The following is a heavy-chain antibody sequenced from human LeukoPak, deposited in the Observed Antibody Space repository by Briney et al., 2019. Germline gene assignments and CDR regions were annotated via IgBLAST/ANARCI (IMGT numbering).Heavy chain of an antibody. Sequence: SETLSLTCTVSDDSINNIDWWWSWLRQPPGKGLEWIGEIHDGTYTTYHPSLKSRLTISMDKSQNLFSLTLTSVTAADTAVYFCARGAHYAWNSWGQGTLVTVSS. CDR2: IHDGTYT. J-gene: IGHJ4*02. CDR1: DDSINNIDW. CDR3: ARGAHYAWNS. D-gene: IGHD3-16*01. V-gene: IGHV4/OR15-8*02.